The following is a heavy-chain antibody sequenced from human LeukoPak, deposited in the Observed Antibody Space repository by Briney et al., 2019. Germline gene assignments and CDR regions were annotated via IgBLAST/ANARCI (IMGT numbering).Heavy chain of an antibody. D-gene: IGHD3-10*01. CDR1: GGSISSSSYY. CDR3: ARDSERVRGAYSDY. J-gene: IGHJ4*02. Sequence: SETLSLTCTVSGGSISSSSYYWGWIRQPPGKGLESIGSIYYSGSTYYNPSLKSRVTISVDTSKNQFSLKLSSVTAADTAVYYCARDSERVRGAYSDYWGQGTLVTVSS. CDR2: IYYSGST. V-gene: IGHV4-39*07.